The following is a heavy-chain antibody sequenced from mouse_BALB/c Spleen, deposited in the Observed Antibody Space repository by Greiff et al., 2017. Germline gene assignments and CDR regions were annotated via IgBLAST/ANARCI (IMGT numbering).Heavy chain of an antibody. CDR3: ARSWDEDFDY. V-gene: IGHV1S81*02. D-gene: IGHD4-1*01. CDR2: INPSNGRT. Sequence: QVQLQQPGAELVKPGASVKLSCKASGYTFTSYWMHWVKQRPGQGLEWIGEINPSNGRTNYNEKFKSKATLTVDKSSSTAYMQLSSLTSEDSAVYYCARSWDEDFDYWGQGTTLTVSS. J-gene: IGHJ2*01. CDR1: GYTFTSYW.